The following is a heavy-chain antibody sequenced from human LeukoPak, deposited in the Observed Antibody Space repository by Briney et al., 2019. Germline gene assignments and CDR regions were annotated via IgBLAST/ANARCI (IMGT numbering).Heavy chain of an antibody. CDR1: GYTFTGYY. D-gene: IGHD2-2*01. CDR3: ARAPYCSSTSCYEDAFDI. J-gene: IGHJ3*02. CDR2: ISAYNGNT. Sequence: ASVKVSCKASGYTFTGYYMHWVRQAPGQGLEWMGWISAYNGNTNYAQKLQGRVTMTTDTSTSTAYMELRSLRSDDTAVYYCARAPYCSSTSCYEDAFDIWGQGTMVTVSS. V-gene: IGHV1-18*04.